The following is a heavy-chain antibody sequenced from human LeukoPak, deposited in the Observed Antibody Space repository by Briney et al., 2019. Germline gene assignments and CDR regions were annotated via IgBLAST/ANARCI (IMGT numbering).Heavy chain of an antibody. D-gene: IGHD1-26*01. J-gene: IGHJ4*02. Sequence: ASVKVSCKASGYTFTSYYMHWVRQAPGQGLEWMGWINPNSGGTSYAQSFQGRVTMTRDTSNSTVYMELSRLRSDDTAVYYCARNVVGATGPDYWGQGTLVTVSS. V-gene: IGHV1-2*02. CDR3: ARNVVGATGPDY. CDR2: INPNSGGT. CDR1: GYTFTSYY.